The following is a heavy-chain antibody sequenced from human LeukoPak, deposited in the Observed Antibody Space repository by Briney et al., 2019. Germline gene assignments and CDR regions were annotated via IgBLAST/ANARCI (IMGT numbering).Heavy chain of an antibody. Sequence: PGGSLRLSCAASGFTVSSHYMSWVRQAPGKGLEWVSVIYGGGTTYYADSVKGRFTISRDNSKNTLYLQMNSLRAEDTAMYYCARGMGSSWYYFDCWGQGTLVTVSS. D-gene: IGHD6-13*01. CDR3: ARGMGSSWYYFDC. CDR2: IYGGGTT. V-gene: IGHV3-53*01. J-gene: IGHJ4*02. CDR1: GFTVSSHY.